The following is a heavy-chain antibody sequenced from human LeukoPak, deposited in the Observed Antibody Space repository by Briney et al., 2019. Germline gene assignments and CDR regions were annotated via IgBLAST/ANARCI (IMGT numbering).Heavy chain of an antibody. CDR1: GSSITNTESH. CDR3: ARDPPIKYSSDYYGMDV. Sequence: PSETLSLTCTVSGSSITNTESHWGWIRQSPGKGLEWIGSISESGTTYYNPSLKSRATTSVDTSKNQFSLKLSSVTAADTAVYYCARDPPIKYSSDYYGMDVWGQGTTVTVSS. D-gene: IGHD5-18*01. CDR2: ISESGTT. J-gene: IGHJ6*02. V-gene: IGHV4-39*07.